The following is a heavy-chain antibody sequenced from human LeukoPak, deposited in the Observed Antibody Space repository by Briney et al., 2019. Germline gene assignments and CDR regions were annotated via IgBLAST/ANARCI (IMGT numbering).Heavy chain of an antibody. J-gene: IGHJ4*02. D-gene: IGHD6-13*01. CDR3: ARVAEAAAFDS. CDR1: GFTFRSYE. Sequence: GGSLRLSCAASGFTFRSYEMNWVRQASGKGLEWVSYISGSGNTINYADSMRGRFTISRDNAKNSLYLQMNSLKPEDTAVYYCARVAEAAAFDSWGQGTLVTVSS. V-gene: IGHV3-48*03. CDR2: ISGSGNTI.